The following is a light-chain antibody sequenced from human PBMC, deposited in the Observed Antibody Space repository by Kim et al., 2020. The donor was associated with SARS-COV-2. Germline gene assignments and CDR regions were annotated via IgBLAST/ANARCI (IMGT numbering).Light chain of an antibody. CDR1: KIGSKS. CDR3: QVWDSSGDYVV. J-gene: IGLJ2*01. CDR2: YDS. Sequence: SYELTQPPSVSVAPGKTARITCGGNKIGSKSVYWYQQKPGQAPVLVIYYDSDRPSGIPERFSGSNSGNTATLTISRVEAGDEADYYCQVWDSSGDYVVCG. V-gene: IGLV3-21*01.